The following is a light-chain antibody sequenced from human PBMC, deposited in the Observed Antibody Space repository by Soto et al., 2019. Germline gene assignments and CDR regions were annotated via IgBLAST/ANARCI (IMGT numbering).Light chain of an antibody. Sequence: EIVLTQSPATLSLSPGERATLSCRASESVGSFLAWYQHKPGQSPRLLIYVVSTRATGIPARFSGSGSGTDFTLTINSLEPEDFAVYYCKQRSSWPALSFGGGTKVEIK. J-gene: IGKJ4*01. V-gene: IGKV3-11*01. CDR2: VVS. CDR1: ESVGSF. CDR3: KQRSSWPALS.